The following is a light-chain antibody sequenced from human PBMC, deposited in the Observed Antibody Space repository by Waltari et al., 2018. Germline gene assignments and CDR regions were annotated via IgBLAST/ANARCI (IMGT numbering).Light chain of an antibody. J-gene: IGLJ3*02. CDR2: DVS. V-gene: IGLV2-23*02. CDR1: SSDSGRYDI. CDR3: CSYAGNYVWV. Sequence: QSALTQPAAVSGSPGQSVTISCTGASSDSGRYDIVSWYQHHPGNAPKLVISDVSKRPSGVSDRFSGSKSGDTASLTISGLQFEDEADYYCCSYAGNYVWVFGGGTRLTVL.